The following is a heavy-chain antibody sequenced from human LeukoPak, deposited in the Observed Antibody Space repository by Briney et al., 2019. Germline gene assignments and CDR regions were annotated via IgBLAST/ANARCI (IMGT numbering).Heavy chain of an antibody. J-gene: IGHJ6*02. CDR2: ISYDGSNK. D-gene: IGHD3-22*01. V-gene: IGHV3-30-3*01. Sequence: PGGSLRLSCAASGFTFSSYAMHGVRQAPGKGLEWVAVISYDGSNKYYADSVKGRFTISRDNSKNTLYLQMNSLRAEDTAVYYCAREGYYEHYYGMDVWGQGTTVTVSS. CDR3: AREGYYEHYYGMDV. CDR1: GFTFSSYA.